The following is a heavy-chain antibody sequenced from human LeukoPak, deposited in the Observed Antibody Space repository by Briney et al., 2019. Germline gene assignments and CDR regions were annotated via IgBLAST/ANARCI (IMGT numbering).Heavy chain of an antibody. J-gene: IGHJ4*02. CDR1: GYTFTSYG. D-gene: IGHD6-19*01. Sequence: GASAKVSCKASGYTFTSYGISWVRQAPGQGLEWMGRIIPILGIANYAQKFQGRVTITADKSTSTAYMELSSLRSEDTAVYYCARDEIAVAGTFDYWGQGTLVTVSS. V-gene: IGHV1-69*04. CDR3: ARDEIAVAGTFDY. CDR2: IIPILGIA.